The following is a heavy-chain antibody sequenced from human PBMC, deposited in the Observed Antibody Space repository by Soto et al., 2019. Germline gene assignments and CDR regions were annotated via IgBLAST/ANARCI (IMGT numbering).Heavy chain of an antibody. CDR2: ISAYNGNT. CDR1: GYTFTSYG. V-gene: IGHV1-18*04. J-gene: IGHJ6*02. D-gene: IGHD4-4*01. CDR3: ARPVQYEGHSYYYGMDV. Sequence: QVQLVQSGAEVKKPGASVKVSCKASGYTFTSYGISWVRQAPGQGLEWMGWISAYNGNTNYAQKLQGRVTMTTDTYTSTADMELRGLRSDDTAVYYCARPVQYEGHSYYYGMDVWGQGTTVTVSS.